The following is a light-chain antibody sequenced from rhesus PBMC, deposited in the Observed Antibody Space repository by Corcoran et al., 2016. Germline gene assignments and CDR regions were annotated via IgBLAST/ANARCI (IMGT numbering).Light chain of an antibody. CDR1: QGISRW. Sequence: DIQMTQSPSSLSASVGDRVTITCRASQGISRWLAWYQPKPGKAPKLLIYKASSLQSGVPSRFSGSGAGTDFTLTISSLQSEDFATYYCQQYNTRPYSFGQGTKVEIK. CDR3: QQYNTRPYS. V-gene: IGKV1-21*01. CDR2: KAS. J-gene: IGKJ2*01.